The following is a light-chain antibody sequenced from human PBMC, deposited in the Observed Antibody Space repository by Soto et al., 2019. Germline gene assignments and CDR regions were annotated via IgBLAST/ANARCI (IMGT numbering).Light chain of an antibody. J-gene: IGKJ4*01. Sequence: DIQMTQSPSTLSATVGDRVTITCRASQSISSWLAWYQQKPGKAPKLLIYKASNLESGVLSRFSGSGSGADFTLTISRLQPDDFATYCCQLYSTYPLTFGGGTKVEIK. CDR2: KAS. CDR3: QLYSTYPLT. V-gene: IGKV1-5*03. CDR1: QSISSW.